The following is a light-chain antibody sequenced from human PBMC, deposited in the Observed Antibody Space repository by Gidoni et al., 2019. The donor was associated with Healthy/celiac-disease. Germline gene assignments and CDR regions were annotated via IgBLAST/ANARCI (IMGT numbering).Light chain of an antibody. J-gene: IGLJ2*01. Sequence: SYVLTQPPSVSVAPGKTARITCGGNNIGSKSVHWYQPKPGQAPVLVIYYDSDRPSGIPERFSGSNSGNTATLTISRVEAGDEADYYCQVWDSSSDHHVVFGGGTKLTVL. CDR3: QVWDSSSDHHVV. V-gene: IGLV3-21*04. CDR2: YDS. CDR1: NIGSKS.